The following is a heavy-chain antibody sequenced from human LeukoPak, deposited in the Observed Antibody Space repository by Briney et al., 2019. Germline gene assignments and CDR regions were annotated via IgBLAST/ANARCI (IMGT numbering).Heavy chain of an antibody. V-gene: IGHV4-39*01. D-gene: IGHD1-7*01. CDR1: GGSITNTAYY. CDR3: ARQGWDYPYY. Sequence: SETLSLTCTVSGGSITNTAYYWGWVRQPPGQGLEWIGSLYHSGSTYYNATLKSRATISVDTSKNQFSQRVSSVTAAHTAVYYCARQGWDYPYYWGQGTLVTVSS. CDR2: LYHSGST. J-gene: IGHJ4*02.